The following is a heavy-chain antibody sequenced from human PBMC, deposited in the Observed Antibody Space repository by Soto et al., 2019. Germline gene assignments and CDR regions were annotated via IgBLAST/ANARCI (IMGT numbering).Heavy chain of an antibody. Sequence: GGSLRLSCAASGFTFSDHYMDWVRQAPGKGLEWVGRTRNKANSYTTEYAASVKGRFTISRDDSKNSLYLQMNSLKTEDTAVYYCARESRGEATIDYWGQGTLVTVYS. CDR1: GFTFSDHY. CDR2: TRNKANSYTT. V-gene: IGHV3-72*01. CDR3: ARESRGEATIDY. J-gene: IGHJ4*02. D-gene: IGHD3-10*01.